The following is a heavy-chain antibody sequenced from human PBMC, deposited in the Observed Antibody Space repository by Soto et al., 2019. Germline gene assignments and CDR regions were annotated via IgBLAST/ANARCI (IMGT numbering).Heavy chain of an antibody. Sequence: ASVKVSCKAAGSTYTGYPGHWVRPAPGQGLEWMGWISAYNGNTNYAQKLQGRVTMTTDTSTSTAYMELRSLRSDDTAVYYCARMVDFWSGYYLDYWGQGTLVNVSS. CDR1: GSTYTGYP. D-gene: IGHD3-3*01. J-gene: IGHJ4*02. CDR2: ISAYNGNT. CDR3: ARMVDFWSGYYLDY. V-gene: IGHV1-18*01.